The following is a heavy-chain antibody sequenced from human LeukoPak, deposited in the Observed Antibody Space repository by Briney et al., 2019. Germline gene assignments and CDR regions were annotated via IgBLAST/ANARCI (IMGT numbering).Heavy chain of an antibody. Sequence: PGGSLRLSCAASGFAFSNAWMSWVRQAPGKGLEWVGRIKSKTDGGTTDYAAPVKGRFTISRDDSKNTLYLQMNSLKTEDTAVYYCTTDPPSPKKYSGYDSHPFDYWGQGTLVTVSS. J-gene: IGHJ4*02. V-gene: IGHV3-15*01. D-gene: IGHD5-12*01. CDR3: TTDPPSPKKYSGYDSHPFDY. CDR1: GFAFSNAW. CDR2: IKSKTDGGTT.